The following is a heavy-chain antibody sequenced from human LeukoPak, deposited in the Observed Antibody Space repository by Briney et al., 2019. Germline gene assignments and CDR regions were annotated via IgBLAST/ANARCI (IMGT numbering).Heavy chain of an antibody. J-gene: IGHJ6*03. D-gene: IGHD3-3*01. CDR3: ARGYYDFWSGYSARYYYMDV. Sequence: SETLSLTYTVSGGSISSYYWSWIRQPPGKGLEHIGYYSGITNYNPSLKSRVTISVDTSKNQFSLKLSSVTAADTAVYYCARGYYDFWSGYSARYYYMDVWGKGTTVTVSS. CDR2: YYSGIT. CDR1: GGSISSYY. V-gene: IGHV4-59*03.